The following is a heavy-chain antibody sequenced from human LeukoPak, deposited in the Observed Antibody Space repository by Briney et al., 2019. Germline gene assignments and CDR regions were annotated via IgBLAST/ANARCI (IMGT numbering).Heavy chain of an antibody. D-gene: IGHD2-21*02. V-gene: IGHV3-73*01. CDR3: TRPAAVGPYCGGDCYPSTPPFDY. Sequence: GGSLRLSCAASGFTFSGSAMHWVRQASGKGLEWVGRIRSKANSYATAYAASVKGRFTISRDDSKNTAYLQMNSLKTEDTAVYYCTRPAAVGPYCGGDCYPSTPPFDYWGQGTLVTVSS. CDR2: IRSKANSYAT. CDR1: GFTFSGSA. J-gene: IGHJ4*02.